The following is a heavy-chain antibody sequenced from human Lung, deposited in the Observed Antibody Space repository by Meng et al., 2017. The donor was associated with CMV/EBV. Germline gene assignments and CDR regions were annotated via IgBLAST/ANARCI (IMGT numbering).Heavy chain of an antibody. CDR3: ATTQVGAPDY. V-gene: IGHV3-15*01. J-gene: IGHJ4*02. CDR1: GLTFSHAW. CDR2: IKSTTDGGTT. Sequence: SCAVSGLTFSHAWMSWVRQAPGKRLEWVGRIKSTTDGGTTDYAAPVKGRFTISRDDSKNTVHLQMNSLKSEDTAVYYCATTQVGAPDYWGQGTLVTVSS. D-gene: IGHD1-26*01.